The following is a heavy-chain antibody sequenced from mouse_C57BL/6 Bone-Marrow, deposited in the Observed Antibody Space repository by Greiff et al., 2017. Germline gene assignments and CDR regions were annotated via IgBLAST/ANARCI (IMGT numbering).Heavy chain of an antibody. CDR1: GYTFTDYE. CDR3: TRRGLRFYAMDY. Sequence: QVQLQQSGAELVRPGASVTLSCKASGYTFTDYEMHWVKQTPVHGLEWIGAIDPETGGTAYNQKFTGKAILTADKSSSTAYMELRSLTSEDSAVYYCTRRGLRFYAMDYWGQGTSVTVSS. J-gene: IGHJ4*01. D-gene: IGHD1-1*01. CDR2: IDPETGGT. V-gene: IGHV1-15*01.